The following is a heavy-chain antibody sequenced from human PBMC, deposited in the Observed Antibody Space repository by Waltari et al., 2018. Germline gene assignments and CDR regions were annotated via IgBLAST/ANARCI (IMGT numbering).Heavy chain of an antibody. CDR3: ARALPSPEFGVVTLHFDQ. J-gene: IGHJ4*02. D-gene: IGHD3-3*01. CDR2: IYYSGST. CDR1: GGSIKHHY. V-gene: IGHV4-59*11. Sequence: QVQLQESGPGLVKPSETLSLTCTVSGGSIKHHYWTWIRQPPGKGLEWVGYIYYSGSTNYNPSLKSRVTISVDTSKNQFSLRLSSVTAADTAVYYCARALPSPEFGVVTLHFDQWGQGTLVTVSS.